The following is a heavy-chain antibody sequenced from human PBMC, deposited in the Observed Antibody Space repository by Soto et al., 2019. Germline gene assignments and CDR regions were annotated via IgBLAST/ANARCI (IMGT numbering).Heavy chain of an antibody. Sequence: GGSLRLCCAASGFTFSSYGMPWVRQAPGEGLGWVAVISYDGSNKYYADSVKGRFTISXXXXXXTXYXQXXSRGAEDTAVYYCAKDGGSYAGYSYRGQGT. V-gene: IGHV3-30*18. CDR3: AKDGGSYAGYSY. CDR2: ISYDGSNK. D-gene: IGHD1-26*01. J-gene: IGHJ4*02. CDR1: GFTFSSYG.